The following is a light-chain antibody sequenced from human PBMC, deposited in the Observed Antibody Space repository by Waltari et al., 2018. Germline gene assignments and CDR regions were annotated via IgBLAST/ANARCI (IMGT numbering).Light chain of an antibody. Sequence: DIQLTQSQSFLSASVGDRVTITCRASQGISSYLTWYQQKPGKVPKLLIYGASTLQSGVPSRFSGSGSGTEFTLTISSLQPEDFATYYCQQLNDYPLTFGQGTKLQIK. J-gene: IGKJ2*01. CDR3: QQLNDYPLT. CDR1: QGISSY. V-gene: IGKV1-9*01. CDR2: GAS.